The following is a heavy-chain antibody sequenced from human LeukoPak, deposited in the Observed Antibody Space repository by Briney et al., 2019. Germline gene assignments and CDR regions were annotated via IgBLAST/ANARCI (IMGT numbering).Heavy chain of an antibody. V-gene: IGHV4-34*01. CDR3: ARGRGSY. Sequence: SETLSLTCAVYGGSFSGYYWSWIRQPPGKGLEWIGEINHSGSTNYNPSLKSRVTISVDTSKNQFSLKLSSVTAADTAVYYCARGRGSYWGQGTLVTVSS. J-gene: IGHJ4*02. CDR1: GGSFSGYY. CDR2: INHSGST.